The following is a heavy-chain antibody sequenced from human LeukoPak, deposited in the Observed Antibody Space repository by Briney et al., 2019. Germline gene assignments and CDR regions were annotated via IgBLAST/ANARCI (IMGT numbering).Heavy chain of an antibody. CDR3: AKTLGSGGFFFAFDI. Sequence: PGGSLRLSCAASGFTFSNYEMNWVRQAPGKGLEWVSATSGGDGSRHYADSVKGRFTISRDNFKNTLYLQMNSLRAEDTAVYYCAKTLGSGGFFFAFDIWGQGTMVTVSS. CDR2: TSGGDGSR. D-gene: IGHD2-15*01. J-gene: IGHJ3*02. CDR1: GFTFSNYE. V-gene: IGHV3-23*01.